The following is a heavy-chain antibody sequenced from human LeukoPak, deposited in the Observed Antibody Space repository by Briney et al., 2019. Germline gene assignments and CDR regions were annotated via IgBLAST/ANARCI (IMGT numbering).Heavy chain of an antibody. CDR3: AREPHYYDPNGPFL. CDR1: GFTLTRNY. J-gene: IGHJ2*01. Sequence: AGGSLRLSCAVSGFTLTRNYMSWVRQAPGKGLEWVSVIYRGVSTYYADAVKGRFSISRDNSKNTLYLQMNSLIAEDTAMYYCAREPHYYDPNGPFLWGRGTLVTVSS. V-gene: IGHV3-66*01. CDR2: IYRGVST. D-gene: IGHD3-22*01.